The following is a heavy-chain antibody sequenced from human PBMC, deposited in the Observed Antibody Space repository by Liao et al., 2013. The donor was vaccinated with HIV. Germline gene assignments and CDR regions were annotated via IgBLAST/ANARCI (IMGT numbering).Heavy chain of an antibody. J-gene: IGHJ4*02. Sequence: QVQLQESGPGLVKPSETLSLTCAVYGGSFSGYYWSWIRQPPGKGLEWIAYVYYSGSTNYNPSLKSRVTMSVDTSKNQFSLKLRSVTAADTAVYYCARDPNFWSGPGYWGQGTLVTVSS. V-gene: IGHV4-59*12. CDR2: VYYSGST. CDR1: GGSFSGYY. D-gene: IGHD3-3*01. CDR3: ARDPNFWSGPGY.